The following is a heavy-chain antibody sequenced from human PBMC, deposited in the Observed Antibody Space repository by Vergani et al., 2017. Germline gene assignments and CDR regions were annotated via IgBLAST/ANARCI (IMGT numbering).Heavy chain of an antibody. CDR3: ARQSYYYGSGSYYTPYGMDV. CDR2: IYTSGST. V-gene: IGHV4-61*02. D-gene: IGHD3-10*01. CDR1: GGSISSGSYY. Sequence: QVQLQESGPGLVKPSQTLSLTCTVSGGSISSGSYYWSWIRQPAGKGLEWIGRIYTSGSTNYNPSLKSRVTISVDTSKSHFSLKLSSVTSADTAVYYCARQSYYYGSGSYYTPYGMDVWGQGTTVTVSS. J-gene: IGHJ6*02.